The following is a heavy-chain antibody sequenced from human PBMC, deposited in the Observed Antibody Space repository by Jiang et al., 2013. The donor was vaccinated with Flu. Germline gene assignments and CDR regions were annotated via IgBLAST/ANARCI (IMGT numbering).Heavy chain of an antibody. V-gene: IGHV1-18*01. CDR1: GYIFTNQG. J-gene: IGHJ4*02. CDR3: ARDLQKSGYDLYYFDS. Sequence: QLVESGAEVKKPGASLTVSCKASGYIFTNQGISWVRQAPGQGLQWMGWVSTYNGDTNYAQKFQGRVTMTTDTSTTTAYMELRSLRFDDTAVYYCARDLQKSGYDLYYFDSWGQGTLVTVSS. D-gene: IGHD5-12*01. CDR2: VSTYNGDT.